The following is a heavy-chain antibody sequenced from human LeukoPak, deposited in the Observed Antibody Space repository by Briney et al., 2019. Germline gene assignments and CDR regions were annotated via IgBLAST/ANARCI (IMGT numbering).Heavy chain of an antibody. J-gene: IGHJ4*02. Sequence: SETLSLTYTVSGGSISSYYWGWIRQPPGKGLEWIGSMYYSGSTYYNPSLKSRVTISINTSKNQFSLKLSSVTAADTAVYYCARAGGSGLIDYWGQGTLVTVSS. CDR1: GGSISSYY. CDR3: ARAGGSGLIDY. CDR2: MYYSGST. D-gene: IGHD6-19*01. V-gene: IGHV4-39*07.